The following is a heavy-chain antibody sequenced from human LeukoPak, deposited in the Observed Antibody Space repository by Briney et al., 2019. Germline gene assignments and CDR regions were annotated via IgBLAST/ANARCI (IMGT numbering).Heavy chain of an antibody. CDR3: ARVLAGGRDAPGWFDP. CDR1: GGSISSGGYY. J-gene: IGHJ5*02. D-gene: IGHD4-23*01. Sequence: PSETLSLTCTVSGGSISSGGYYWSWIRQHPGKGLEWIGYIYYSGSTYYNPSLKSRVTISVDTSKNQFSLKLSSVTAADTAVYYCARVLAGGRDAPGWFDPWGQGTLVTVSS. V-gene: IGHV4-31*03. CDR2: IYYSGST.